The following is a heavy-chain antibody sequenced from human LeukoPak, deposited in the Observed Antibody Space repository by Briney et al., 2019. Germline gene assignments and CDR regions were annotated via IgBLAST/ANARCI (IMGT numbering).Heavy chain of an antibody. J-gene: IGHJ4*02. V-gene: IGHV3-48*04. CDR2: ISSSSSTI. CDR3: TTLKDYYDSSGYYLDY. Sequence: GGSLRLSCAASGFTFSSYSMNWVRQAPGKGLEWVSYISSSSSTIYYADSVKGRFTISRDNAKNSLYLQMNSLRAEDTAVYYCTTLKDYYDSSGYYLDYWGQGTLVTVSS. D-gene: IGHD3-22*01. CDR1: GFTFSSYS.